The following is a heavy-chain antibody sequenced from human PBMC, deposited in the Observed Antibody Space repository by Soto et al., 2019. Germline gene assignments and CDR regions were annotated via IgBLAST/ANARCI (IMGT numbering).Heavy chain of an antibody. J-gene: IGHJ6*02. CDR1: GYTFTGYY. V-gene: IGHV1-2*04. CDR3: ARDASTSHNYYYHYGMDV. Sequence: QVQLVQSGAEVKKPGASVKVSCKASGYTFTGYYMHWVRQAPGQGLEWMGWINPNSGGTNYAQKFQGWVTMTRDTSISTAYMELRRRRSDDTAVYYCARDASTSHNYYYHYGMDVWGQGTPVPVSS. CDR2: INPNSGGT. D-gene: IGHD2-2*01.